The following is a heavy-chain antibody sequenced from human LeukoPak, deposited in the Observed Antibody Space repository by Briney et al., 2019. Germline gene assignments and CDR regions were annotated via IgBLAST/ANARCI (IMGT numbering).Heavy chain of an antibody. CDR3: ARVTGYCSSTSCFDHGMDV. D-gene: IGHD2-2*01. V-gene: IGHV3-33*01. CDR2: IWYDGSNK. J-gene: IGHJ6*02. Sequence: GGSLRLSGAASGLTFSSYGMNWVGQAPGKGLEWVAVIWYDGSNKYYADSVKGRFTISRDNSKNTLYLQMNSLRAEDTAVYYCARVTGYCSSTSCFDHGMDVWGQGTTVTVSS. CDR1: GLTFSSYG.